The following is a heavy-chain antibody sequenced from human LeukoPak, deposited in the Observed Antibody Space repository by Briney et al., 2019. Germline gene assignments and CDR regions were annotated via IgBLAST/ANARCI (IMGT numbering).Heavy chain of an antibody. CDR3: VGNIVVVPAAIQQGELALDY. V-gene: IGHV4-39*01. Sequence: SETLSLTCTVSGGSISSSSYYWGWIRQPPGKGLEWIGSIYYSGSTYYNPSLKSRVTISVDTSKNQFSLKLSSVTAADTAVYYCVGNIVVVPAAIQQGELALDYWGQGTLVTVSS. CDR1: GGSISSSSYY. D-gene: IGHD2-2*01. J-gene: IGHJ4*02. CDR2: IYYSGST.